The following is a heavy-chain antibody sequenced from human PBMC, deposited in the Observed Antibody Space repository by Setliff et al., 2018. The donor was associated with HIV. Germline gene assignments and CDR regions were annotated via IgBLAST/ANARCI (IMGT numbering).Heavy chain of an antibody. D-gene: IGHD6-13*01. V-gene: IGHV4-39*01. Sequence: SETLSLTCSVSGASISSPIYYWGWSRQAPGKGLEWIGNIYYNGNTNYKPSLERRLTISVDTSKNQFSLSLSSVTATDTALYFCAAAEGQGPWYFFDNWGQGTQVTVSS. J-gene: IGHJ4*02. CDR2: IYYNGNT. CDR1: GASISSPIYY. CDR3: AAAEGQGPWYFFDN.